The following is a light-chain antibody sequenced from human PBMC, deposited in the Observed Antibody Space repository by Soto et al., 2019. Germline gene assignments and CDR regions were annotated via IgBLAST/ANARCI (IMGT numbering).Light chain of an antibody. CDR3: HQYNDWAGWT. V-gene: IGKV3-15*01. J-gene: IGKJ1*01. CDR2: GAS. CDR1: QSLSN. Sequence: VLTQSPATLSVSPGERAILSCRASQSLSNLAWYQQKPGQAPRLLIYGASTRATGIPARFSGSGYGTEFTLTISSLQSEDFAVYYGHQYNDWAGWTFGQGTKVDIK.